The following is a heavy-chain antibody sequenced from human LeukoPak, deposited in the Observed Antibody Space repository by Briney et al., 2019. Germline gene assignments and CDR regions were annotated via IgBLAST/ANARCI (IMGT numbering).Heavy chain of an antibody. D-gene: IGHD3-10*01. V-gene: IGHV1-18*01. Sequence: ASVKVSCKACGYTFTSYGISWVRQAPGQGLEWMGWISAYNGNTNYAQKPQGRVTMTTDTSTSTAYMELRSLRSDDTAVYYCARGGMVRGVIRDYGMDVWGQGTTVTVSS. CDR3: ARGGMVRGVIRDYGMDV. CDR2: ISAYNGNT. J-gene: IGHJ6*02. CDR1: GYTFTSYG.